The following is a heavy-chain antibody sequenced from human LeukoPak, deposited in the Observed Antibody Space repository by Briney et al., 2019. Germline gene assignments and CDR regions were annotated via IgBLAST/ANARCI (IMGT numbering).Heavy chain of an antibody. J-gene: IGHJ4*02. CDR1: GFTFSSYW. CDR2: INSDGSST. CDR3: AREVGSGNSDRYFDY. Sequence: GGSLRLSCAASGFTFSSYWMHWVRQAPGKGLVWVSRINSDGSSTRYADSVKGRFTISRDNAKNTLYLQMNSLRAEDTAVYYCAREVGSGNSDRYFDYWGQGTLVTVSS. V-gene: IGHV3-74*01. D-gene: IGHD3-10*01.